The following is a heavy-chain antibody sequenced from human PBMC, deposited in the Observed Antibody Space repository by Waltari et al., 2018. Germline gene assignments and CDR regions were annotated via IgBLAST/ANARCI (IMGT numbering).Heavy chain of an antibody. J-gene: IGHJ6*03. CDR2: INDSGRT. CDR1: GGSLSGYH. D-gene: IGHD3-3*01. V-gene: IGHV4-34*02. CDR3: ARVFGYYYYYMDV. Sequence: VQLQLWGAGLLKPSKTLSLTGDVYGGSLSGYHWTWIRQPPGKGLEWIGEINDSGRTTYNPSLESRVTVSIDTANNQFSLRVRSVTAADTAVYYCARVFGYYYYYMDVWGKGTTVTISS.